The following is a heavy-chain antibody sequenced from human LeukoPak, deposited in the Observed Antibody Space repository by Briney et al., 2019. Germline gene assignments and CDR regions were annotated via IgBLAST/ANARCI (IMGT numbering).Heavy chain of an antibody. J-gene: IGHJ4*02. CDR1: GFTFSSYA. V-gene: IGHV3-30*04. CDR3: AKAAFEYSSSWYY. D-gene: IGHD6-13*01. CDR2: ISYDGSNK. Sequence: GGSLRLSCAASGFTFSSYAMHWVRQAPGKGLEWVAVISYDGSNKYYADPVKGRFTISRDNSKNTLYLQMNSLRAEDTAVYYCAKAAFEYSSSWYYWGQGTLVTVSS.